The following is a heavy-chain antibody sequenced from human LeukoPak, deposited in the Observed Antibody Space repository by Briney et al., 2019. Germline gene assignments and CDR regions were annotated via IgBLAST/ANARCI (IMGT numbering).Heavy chain of an antibody. CDR1: GFTFSSYG. V-gene: IGHV3-30*02. J-gene: IGHJ4*02. D-gene: IGHD3-9*01. CDR2: IRYDGSNK. CDR3: ANGGGYYDILAGYFFPFFY. Sequence: PGGSLRLSCAASGFTFSSYGMHWVRQAPGKGLEWVAFIRYDGSNKYYADSVKGRFTISRDNSKNTLYLQMNSLRAEDTAVYYCANGGGYYDILAGYFFPFFYWGQGTLVTVSS.